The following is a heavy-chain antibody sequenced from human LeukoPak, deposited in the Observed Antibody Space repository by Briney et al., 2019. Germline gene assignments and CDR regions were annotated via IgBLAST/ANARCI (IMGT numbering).Heavy chain of an antibody. CDR2: IISRGDTT. CDR1: GFTFNAYS. D-gene: IGHD2-8*02. CDR3: AGGRGYCTGVSCDIDY. Sequence: GGSLRLSCAASGFTFNAYSMSSARQAAGKGLEWDSNIISRGDTTHYAASVKGRFTISRDNAKNSVFLHLNSRRGDDTAVYYCAGGRGYCTGVSCDIDYWGQGTLVTVSS. J-gene: IGHJ4*02. V-gene: IGHV3-48*04.